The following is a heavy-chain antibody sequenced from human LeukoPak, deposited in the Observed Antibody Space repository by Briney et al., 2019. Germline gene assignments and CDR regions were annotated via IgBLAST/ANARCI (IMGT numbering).Heavy chain of an antibody. D-gene: IGHD3-22*01. CDR3: AREGVVVGMEGFDY. CDR1: GLTFSSYW. CDR2: IKPDGSGK. J-gene: IGHJ4*02. Sequence: PGGSLRLSCAASGLTFSSYWMSWVRQAPGKGPEWVANIKPDGSGKYYVDSVKGRFTISRDNAENSLFLHMNSLRAEDTAVYFCAREGVVVGMEGFDYWGQGTLVTVSS. V-gene: IGHV3-7*01.